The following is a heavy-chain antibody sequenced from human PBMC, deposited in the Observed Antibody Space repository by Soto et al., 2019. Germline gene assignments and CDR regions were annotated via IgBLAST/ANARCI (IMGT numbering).Heavy chain of an antibody. D-gene: IGHD1-7*01. V-gene: IGHV4-59*01. Sequence: SETLSLTCTVSGGSISSYYWSWIRQPPGKGLEWIGYIYYSGSTNYNPSLKSRVTISVDTSKNQFSLKLSSVTAADTAVYYCAREVAGTTGPYYYYYMDVWGKGTTVTVSS. CDR3: AREVAGTTGPYYYYYMDV. CDR1: GGSISSYY. CDR2: IYYSGST. J-gene: IGHJ6*03.